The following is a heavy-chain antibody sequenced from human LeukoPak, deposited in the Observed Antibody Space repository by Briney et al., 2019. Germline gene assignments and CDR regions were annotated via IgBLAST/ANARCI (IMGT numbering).Heavy chain of an antibody. J-gene: IGHJ4*02. Sequence: GGSLRLSCAASGFTVSSNYMSWVRQAPGKGLEWVSVIYSDGNTYYADSVKGRFTIFRDNSKNTIYLQMNSLRAEDTAVYYCATSAWDDWGQGTLVTVSS. V-gene: IGHV3-66*01. CDR3: ATSAWDD. CDR1: GFTVSSNY. CDR2: IYSDGNT.